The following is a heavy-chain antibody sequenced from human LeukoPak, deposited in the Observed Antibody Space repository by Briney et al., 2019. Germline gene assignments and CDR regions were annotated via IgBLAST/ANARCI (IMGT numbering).Heavy chain of an antibody. Sequence: PGGSLRLSCAASGFTFSSYAMHWVRQAPGKGLEWVAVISSDGSNKYYADSVKGRFTISRDNSKNTLYLQMNSLRAEDTAVYYCAIDSVAPAVHYYFDYWGQGTLVTVSS. D-gene: IGHD2-2*01. CDR3: AIDSVAPAVHYYFDY. J-gene: IGHJ4*02. V-gene: IGHV3-30*04. CDR1: GFTFSSYA. CDR2: ISSDGSNK.